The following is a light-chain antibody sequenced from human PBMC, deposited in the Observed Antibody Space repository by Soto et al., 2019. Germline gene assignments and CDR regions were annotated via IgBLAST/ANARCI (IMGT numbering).Light chain of an antibody. CDR3: QSYDSSMRGSV. CDR1: SSNIGPGFD. V-gene: IGLV1-40*01. CDR2: GNS. J-gene: IGLJ1*01. Sequence: QSVLTQPPPVSGAPGQTVTISCAGSSSNIGPGFDVHWYQQVSGTAPKLLIYGNSNRPSGVPDRFSGSRSGTSASLAITGLQHEDEADYYCQSYDSSMRGSVFGSGTPVTVL.